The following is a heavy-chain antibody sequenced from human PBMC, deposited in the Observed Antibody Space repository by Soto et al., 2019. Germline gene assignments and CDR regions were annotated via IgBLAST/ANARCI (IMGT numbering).Heavy chain of an antibody. Sequence: SETLSPTCAVYGGSVNGYYWNWIRQPPGKGLEWIGETNHTGGTHYNPSLKSRVTMSVDTSKNQFSLRLSSVTAADTAIYYCATRITVFGLLIPPFDPWGQGTQVTVSS. CDR1: GGSVNGYY. J-gene: IGHJ5*02. CDR3: ATRITVFGLLIPPFDP. CDR2: TNHTGGT. V-gene: IGHV4-34*01. D-gene: IGHD3-3*01.